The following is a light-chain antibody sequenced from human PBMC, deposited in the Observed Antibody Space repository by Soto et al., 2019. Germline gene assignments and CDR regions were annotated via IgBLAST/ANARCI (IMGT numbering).Light chain of an antibody. V-gene: IGLV2-11*01. Sequence: QSVLTQPRSVSGSPGQSVTISCTGTSSDVGAYNYVSWYQQHPGKAPKLMIYDVTKRPSGVPDRFSGSKSGNTASLTISGLQGEDEADYYCCSYAGTYNLYVFGTGTKVTVL. CDR1: SSDVGAYNY. CDR3: CSYAGTYNLYV. J-gene: IGLJ1*01. CDR2: DVT.